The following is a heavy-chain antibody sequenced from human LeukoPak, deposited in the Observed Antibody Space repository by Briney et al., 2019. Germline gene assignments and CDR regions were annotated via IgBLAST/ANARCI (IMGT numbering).Heavy chain of an antibody. CDR1: GYTFTSYD. CDR3: AINRVVVPDVFDY. CDR2: MNPNSGNT. V-gene: IGHV1-8*03. J-gene: IGHJ4*02. Sequence: ASVKVSCKASGYTFTSYDINWVRQATGQGREWMGWMNPNSGNTGYARKFQGRVTITRNTSISTAYMELSSLRSEDTAVYYCAINRVVVPDVFDYWGQGTLVTVSS. D-gene: IGHD3-22*01.